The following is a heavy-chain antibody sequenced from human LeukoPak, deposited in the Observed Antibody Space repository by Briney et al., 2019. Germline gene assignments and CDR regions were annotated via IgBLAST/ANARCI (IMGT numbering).Heavy chain of an antibody. D-gene: IGHD6-19*01. CDR2: IYSGGST. V-gene: IGHV3-53*01. CDR1: GFTFSNFA. J-gene: IGHJ4*02. Sequence: PGGSLRLSCAASGFTFSNFAMNWVRQAPRKGLEWVSVIYSGGSTYYADSVKGRFTISRDNSKNTLYLQMNSLRAEDTAVYYCARDLYSSGWTDYWGQGTLVTVSS. CDR3: ARDLYSSGWTDY.